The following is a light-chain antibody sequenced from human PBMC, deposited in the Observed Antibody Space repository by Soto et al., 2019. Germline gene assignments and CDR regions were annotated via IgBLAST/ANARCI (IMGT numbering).Light chain of an antibody. V-gene: IGKV3-11*01. Sequence: EIVLTQSPATLSLSPGERATLSCRASQSVSSYLAWYQQKPGQAPRLLIYDASNRATGIPARFSGSGSGTDFTLTISSLEPEDFAVYYWQQRSNWPTFSQGTRLEI. CDR2: DAS. CDR1: QSVSSY. J-gene: IGKJ5*01. CDR3: QQRSNWPT.